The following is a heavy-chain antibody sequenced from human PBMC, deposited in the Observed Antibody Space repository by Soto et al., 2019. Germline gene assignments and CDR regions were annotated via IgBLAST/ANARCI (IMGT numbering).Heavy chain of an antibody. CDR1: GGSISSYY. CDR3: ARHRSPTVTSLDY. V-gene: IGHV4-59*08. J-gene: IGHJ4*02. D-gene: IGHD4-17*01. CDR2: IYYSGST. Sequence: SETLSLTCTVSGGSISSYYWSWIRQPPGKGLEWIGYIYYSGSTNYNPSLKSRFTLSVDTSKNQFSLKLNSVTATDAAVYYCARHRSPTVTSLDYWGQGTLVTVSS.